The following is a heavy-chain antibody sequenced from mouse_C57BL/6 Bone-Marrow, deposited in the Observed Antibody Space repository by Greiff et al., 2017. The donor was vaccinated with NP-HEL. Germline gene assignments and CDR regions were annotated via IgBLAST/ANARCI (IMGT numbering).Heavy chain of an antibody. D-gene: IGHD2-4*01. CDR1: GYTFTSYW. J-gene: IGHJ4*01. CDR2: IDPSDSYT. Sequence: QVQLQQPGAELVKPGASVKLSCKASGYTFTSYWMQWVKQRPGQGLEWIGEIDPSDSYTNYNQKFKGKATLTVDTSSSTAYMQLSSLTSEDSAVYCCARGGLAYAMDYWGQGTSVTVSS. CDR3: ARGGLAYAMDY. V-gene: IGHV1-50*01.